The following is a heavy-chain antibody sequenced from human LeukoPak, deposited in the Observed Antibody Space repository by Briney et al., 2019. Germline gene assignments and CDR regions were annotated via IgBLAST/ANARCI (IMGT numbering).Heavy chain of an antibody. D-gene: IGHD6-13*01. CDR3: ARGYSSSWNYLDY. CDR1: GGSISNYW. Sequence: SETLSLTCTVSGGSISNYWWSWIRQPPGKGLEWIGYVFDSGSTNYNPSLRSRVTISVDTSKKQFSLKVSSVTAADTAVYYCARGYSSSWNYLDYWGQGTLVTVSS. J-gene: IGHJ4*02. CDR2: VFDSGST. V-gene: IGHV4-59*01.